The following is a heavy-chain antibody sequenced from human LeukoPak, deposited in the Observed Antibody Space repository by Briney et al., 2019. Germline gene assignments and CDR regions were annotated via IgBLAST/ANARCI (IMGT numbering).Heavy chain of an antibody. CDR2: IYYSGST. CDR1: GGSISSSSYY. Sequence: SETLSLTCTVSGGSISSSSYYWGWIRQPPGKGLEWIGYIYYSGSTNYNPSLKSRVTISVDTSKNQFSLKLSSVTAADTAVYYCARSAGATRYYYYMDVWGKGTTVTVSS. V-gene: IGHV4-61*05. CDR3: ARSAGATRYYYYMDV. D-gene: IGHD4/OR15-4a*01. J-gene: IGHJ6*03.